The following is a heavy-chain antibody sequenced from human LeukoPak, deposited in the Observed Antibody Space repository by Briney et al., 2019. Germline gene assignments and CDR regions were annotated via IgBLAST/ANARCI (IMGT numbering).Heavy chain of an antibody. V-gene: IGHV1-46*01. J-gene: IGHJ3*02. CDR3: ARDLDSSGIGGQI. D-gene: IGHD6-19*01. CDR1: GYTFTTYY. CDR2: INPSGGSR. Sequence: GASVKVSCKASGYTFTTYYIHWVRQAPGQGLEWMGLINPSGGSRNYAQKFQDRVTMTRDTSTSTAYMELSSLRSEDTAVYYCARDLDSSGIGGQIWGQGTMVTVSS.